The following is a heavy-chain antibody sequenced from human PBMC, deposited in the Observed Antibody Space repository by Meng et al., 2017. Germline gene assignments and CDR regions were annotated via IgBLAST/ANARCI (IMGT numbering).Heavy chain of an antibody. V-gene: IGHV1-3*01. CDR3: ARVLWWDCTYGLCFFDY. CDR2: INAGNGNT. D-gene: IGHD2-8*01. J-gene: IGHJ4*02. CDR1: GYTFTSYA. Sequence: ASVKVSCKASGYTFTSYAMHWVRQAPGQGLEWMGWINAGNGNTKYSQEFQGRVTFTRDTSASTAYMELSSLRSEDTAVYYCARVLWWDCTYGLCFFDYWGQGTLVTVSS.